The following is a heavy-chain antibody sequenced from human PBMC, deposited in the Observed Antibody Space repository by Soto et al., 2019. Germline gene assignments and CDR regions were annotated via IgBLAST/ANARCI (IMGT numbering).Heavy chain of an antibody. CDR1: GFTFSTYS. CDR3: ASHPRDSSGYWYYFDY. CDR2: ISSSSSYI. J-gene: IGHJ4*02. V-gene: IGHV3-21*01. D-gene: IGHD3-22*01. Sequence: GGSLRLSCAASGFTFSTYSMNWVRQAPGKELEWVSSISSSSSYIYYADSVKGRFTISRDNAKNSLYLQMNSLRAEDTAVYYCASHPRDSSGYWYYFDYWGQGTLVTVSS.